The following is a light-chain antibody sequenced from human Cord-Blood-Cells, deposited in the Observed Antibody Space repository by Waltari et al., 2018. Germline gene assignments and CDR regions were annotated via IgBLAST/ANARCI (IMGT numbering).Light chain of an antibody. CDR3: MQGIHLPLT. J-gene: IGKJ4*01. CDR1: QSLLHSDGKTY. Sequence: IGMTQTPLSLSVTPAQPPSSSCKSSQSLLHSDGKTYLYWYLQKPGQSPQLLIYEVSRRFCGVPGMFSGSGSGTDFTLKSSRVEAEYVAVYYCMQGIHLPLTFGGGTKVEIK. CDR2: EVS. V-gene: IGKV2-29*02.